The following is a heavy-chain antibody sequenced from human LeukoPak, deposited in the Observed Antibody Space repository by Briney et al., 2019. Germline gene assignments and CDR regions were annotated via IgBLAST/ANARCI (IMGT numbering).Heavy chain of an antibody. CDR3: ARVAYYGSGSYYTGLGAFDY. D-gene: IGHD3-10*01. Sequence: GGSLRLSCAASVFTLSSYAIYGGRHAPGRGLEWGADISYDGGNKSYADSVKGGFTISRDNSKTPLNPQMSTLIPKDTAVDYCARVAYYGSGSYYTGLGAFDYWGQGTLVTVSS. CDR2: ISYDGGNK. J-gene: IGHJ4*02. CDR1: VFTLSSYA. V-gene: IGHV3-30*04.